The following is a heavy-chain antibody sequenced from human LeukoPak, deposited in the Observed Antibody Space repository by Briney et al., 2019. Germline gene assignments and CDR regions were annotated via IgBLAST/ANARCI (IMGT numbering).Heavy chain of an antibody. CDR1: GFTLSSYS. CDR3: ARGDFWSGFLNNWFDP. D-gene: IGHD3-3*01. J-gene: IGHJ5*02. Sequence: GGSLRLSCAASGFTLSSYSMNWVRQAPGKGLEWVSSISSSSSYIYYADSVKGRFTISRDNAKNSLYLQMNSLRAEDTAVYYCARGDFWSGFLNNWFDPWGQGTLVTVSS. V-gene: IGHV3-21*01. CDR2: ISSSSSYI.